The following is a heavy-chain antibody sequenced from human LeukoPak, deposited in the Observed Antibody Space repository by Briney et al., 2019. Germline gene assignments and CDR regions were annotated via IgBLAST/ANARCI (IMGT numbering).Heavy chain of an antibody. J-gene: IGHJ4*02. CDR2: IYTSGST. Sequence: SETLSLTCTVSGGSISSYYWSWIRQPAGKGLEWIGRIYTSGSTNYNPSLKSRVTMSVDTSKNQFSLKLSSVTAADTAVYYCARVLGASTVTPTFDYWGQGTLVTVSS. V-gene: IGHV4-4*07. D-gene: IGHD4-17*01. CDR3: ARVLGASTVTPTFDY. CDR1: GGSISSYY.